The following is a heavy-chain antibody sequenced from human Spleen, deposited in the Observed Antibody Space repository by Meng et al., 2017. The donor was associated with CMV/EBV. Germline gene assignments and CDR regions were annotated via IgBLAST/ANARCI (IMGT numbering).Heavy chain of an antibody. CDR3: ARDEVPAAFDY. Sequence: QVQLVQSGAEVXXXXXSXKVSCKASGYTFTSYGISWVRQAPGQGLEWMGWISAYNGNTNYAQKLQGRVTMTTDTSTSTAYMELRSLRSDDTAVYYCARDEVPAAFDYWGQGTLVTVSS. CDR1: GYTFTSYG. D-gene: IGHD2-2*01. V-gene: IGHV1-18*01. CDR2: ISAYNGNT. J-gene: IGHJ4*02.